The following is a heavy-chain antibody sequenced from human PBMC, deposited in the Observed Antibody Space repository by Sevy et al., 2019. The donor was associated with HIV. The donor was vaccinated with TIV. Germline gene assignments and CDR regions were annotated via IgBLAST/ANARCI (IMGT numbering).Heavy chain of an antibody. D-gene: IGHD6-13*01. Sequence: GGSLRLSCAVSGFTFSTYAMNWVRQAPGKGLEWVSATSGRGGMTYYADSVKGRFTISRDNSKNTLYLQMNCLRAEDTAVYYCAREGDQQPFDYWGQGTLVTVSS. CDR2: TSGRGGMT. V-gene: IGHV3-23*01. CDR3: AREGDQQPFDY. CDR1: GFTFSTYA. J-gene: IGHJ4*02.